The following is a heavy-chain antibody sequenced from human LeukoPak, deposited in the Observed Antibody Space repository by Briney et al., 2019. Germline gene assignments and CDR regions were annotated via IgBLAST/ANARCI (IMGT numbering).Heavy chain of an antibody. V-gene: IGHV4-59*08. D-gene: IGHD5/OR15-5a*01. CDR2: IHSIGGT. CDR1: GGPISDYY. J-gene: IGHJ2*01. Sequence: SETLSLTCTVSGGPISDYYWTWIRQPPEKGLEWIGYIHSIGGTNYNPSLKSRVTISVDTSKNQFSLKLSSVAAADTAVYYCATSLPLDWYFDLWGRGTLVSVSS. CDR3: ATSLPLDWYFDL.